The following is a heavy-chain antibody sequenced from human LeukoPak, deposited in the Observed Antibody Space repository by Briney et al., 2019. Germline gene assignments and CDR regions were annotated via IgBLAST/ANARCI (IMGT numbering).Heavy chain of an antibody. CDR1: GGTFSSYA. D-gene: IGHD3-10*01. CDR2: IIPILGIA. CDR3: GRVQGYGSGSYSDYYGMDV. Sequence: ASVKVSCKASGGTFSSYAIIRVRQAPGQGLEWMGRIIPILGIANYAQRFQGRVTITADKSTSTAYMELSSLRSEDTVVYYCGRVQGYGSGSYSDYYGMDVWGQGTTVTVSS. V-gene: IGHV1-69*04. J-gene: IGHJ6*02.